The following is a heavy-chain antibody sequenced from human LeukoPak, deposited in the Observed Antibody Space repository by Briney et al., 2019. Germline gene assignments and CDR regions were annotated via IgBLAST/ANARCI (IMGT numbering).Heavy chain of an antibody. CDR3: TRNSGIIFGFRYSDL. CDR2: IYYSGST. J-gene: IGHJ2*01. V-gene: IGHV4-39*07. D-gene: IGHD3/OR15-3a*01. Sequence: SETLSLTCTVSGGSISSSSYYWGWIRQPPGKGLEWIGTIYYSGSTYYNPSLKSRVTISVETSKNQFSLKLSSVTAADTAVYYCTRNSGIIFGFRYSDLWGRGTLVTVSS. CDR1: GGSISSSSYY.